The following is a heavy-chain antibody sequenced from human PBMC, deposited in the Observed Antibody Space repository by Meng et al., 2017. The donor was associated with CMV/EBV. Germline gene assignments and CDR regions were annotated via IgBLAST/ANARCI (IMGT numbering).Heavy chain of an antibody. CDR1: GYTYTGYG. D-gene: IGHD2-21*01. CDR2: ISVYNGHT. J-gene: IGHJ4*01. CDR3: ARGVPLGIIYSFDY. V-gene: IGHV1-18*01. Sequence: QVKLVQSGVKVKKPGAPVKVPCKASGYTYTGYGISWVRQAPGQGLEWMGWISVYNGHTNFAQNLQGRVTMTTDTSTSTAYVELRSLRSDDTAIYYCARGVPLGIIYSFDYWGQGTLVTVSS.